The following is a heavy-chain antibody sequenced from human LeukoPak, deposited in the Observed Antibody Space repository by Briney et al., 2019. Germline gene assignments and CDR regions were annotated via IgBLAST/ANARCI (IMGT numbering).Heavy chain of an antibody. V-gene: IGHV1-69*04. Sequence: ASVKVSCKASGGTFSSYAISWVRQAPGQGLEWMGRIIPILGIANYAQKFQCRVTITADKSTSTAYMELSSLRSEDTAVYYCARDLYNSGWYERYWGQGTLVTVSS. J-gene: IGHJ4*02. CDR1: GGTFSSYA. CDR2: IIPILGIA. D-gene: IGHD6-19*01. CDR3: ARDLYNSGWYERY.